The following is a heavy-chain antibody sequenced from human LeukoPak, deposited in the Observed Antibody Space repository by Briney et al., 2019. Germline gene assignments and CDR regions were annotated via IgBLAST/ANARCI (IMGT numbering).Heavy chain of an antibody. CDR1: GFTFSNYG. CDR2: IWYDGNNK. CDR3: ARDLLYDSGYYYGMDV. Sequence: PGGSLRLSCAASGFTFSNYGMHWVRQAPGKGLEWVAVIWYDGNNKYYADSVKGRFTISRDNSKNTLYLQMNSLRAEDTAVYYCARDLLYDSGYYYGMDVWGQGATVTVSS. V-gene: IGHV3-33*01. D-gene: IGHD3-3*01. J-gene: IGHJ6*02.